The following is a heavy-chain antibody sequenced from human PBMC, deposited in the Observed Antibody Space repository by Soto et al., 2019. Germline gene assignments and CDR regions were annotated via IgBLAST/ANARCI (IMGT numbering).Heavy chain of an antibody. Sequence: PSETLSLTCTVSGVSICGDGYYWSWIRQHPGKGLDWIGYISYSGRISYNPSLKSRVTISVDTSKNQLSLKLNSVTAADTAVYYCTKGAERTVQRFLDWVCGHWGQGTPVTVSS. CDR1: GVSICGDGYY. J-gene: IGHJ4*02. CDR3: TKGAERTVQRFLDWVCGH. V-gene: IGHV4-31*03. CDR2: ISYSGRI. D-gene: IGHD3-9*01.